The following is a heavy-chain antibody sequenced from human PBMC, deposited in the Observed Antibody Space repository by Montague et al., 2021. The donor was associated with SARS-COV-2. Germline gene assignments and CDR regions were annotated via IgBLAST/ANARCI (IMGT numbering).Heavy chain of an antibody. J-gene: IGHJ5*02. CDR1: GGSISSSSYY. CDR2: IYYSGST. D-gene: IGHD3-10*01. Sequence: SETLSLTCTVSGGSISSSSYYWSWIRQPPGKGLEWIGSIYYSGSTYYNPSLKGRVTISVYTSKNQFSLKLSSVTAADTAVYYCARREDYYGSGSYPTWGQGTLVTVSS. V-gene: IGHV4-39*01. CDR3: ARREDYYGSGSYPT.